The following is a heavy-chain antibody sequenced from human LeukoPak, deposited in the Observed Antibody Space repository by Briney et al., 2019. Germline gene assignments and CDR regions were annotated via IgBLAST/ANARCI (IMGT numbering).Heavy chain of an antibody. CDR1: GVSVSSGSYF. V-gene: IGHV4-61*01. J-gene: IGHJ5*02. Sequence: SETLSLTCTVSGVSVSSGSYFWSWVRQPPGEGPQWIGYIYHDGSTNYSPSLRSRVSISVDTSKNQFSLKLSSVTTADTAVYFCATFFDFWFGPWGQGTQVTVSS. D-gene: IGHD5/OR15-5a*01. CDR2: IYHDGST. CDR3: ATFFDFWFGP.